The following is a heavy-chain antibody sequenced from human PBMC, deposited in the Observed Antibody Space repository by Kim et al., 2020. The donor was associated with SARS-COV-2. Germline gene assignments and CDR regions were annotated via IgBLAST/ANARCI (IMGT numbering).Heavy chain of an antibody. J-gene: IGHJ6*02. V-gene: IGHV3-74*01. CDR3: APETAPGGMDV. Sequence: GGSLRLSCAGSGFTLSSYWMHWVRQAPGKGLVWVSRIKMDGTNIAYADSVRGRFTISRDNARNTLYLQMNSLRAEDTAVYYCAPETAPGGMDVWGQGTTVTVS. D-gene: IGHD6-25*01. CDR2: IKMDGTNI. CDR1: GFTLSSYW.